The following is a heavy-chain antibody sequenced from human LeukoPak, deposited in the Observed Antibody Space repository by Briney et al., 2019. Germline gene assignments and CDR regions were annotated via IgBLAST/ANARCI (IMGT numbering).Heavy chain of an antibody. D-gene: IGHD6-6*01. V-gene: IGHV4-31*03. Sequence: PSQTLSLTCTVSGGSISSGGYYWSWIRQHPGKGLEWIVYIYYSGSTYYNPSLKSRVTISVDTSKNQFSLKLSSVTAADTAVYYCARDSMGSSHHYYGMDVWGQGTTVTVSS. CDR1: GGSISSGGYY. J-gene: IGHJ6*02. CDR3: ARDSMGSSHHYYGMDV. CDR2: IYYSGST.